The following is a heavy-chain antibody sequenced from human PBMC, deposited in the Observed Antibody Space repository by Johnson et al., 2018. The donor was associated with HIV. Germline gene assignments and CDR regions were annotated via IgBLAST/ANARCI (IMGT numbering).Heavy chain of an antibody. D-gene: IGHD1-26*01. CDR1: GFTFSSYV. CDR3: ARGSGGIVGAQDI. Sequence: EVQLVESGGGLVQPGGSLRLSCAASGFTFSSYVMTWVRQAPGKGLEWVSVISGSGGSTYYADSVKGRFTISRDNSKNTLYLQMNSLRADDTAVYYCARGSGGIVGAQDIWGQGTMVTVSS. CDR2: ISGSGGST. J-gene: IGHJ3*02. V-gene: IGHV3-23*04.